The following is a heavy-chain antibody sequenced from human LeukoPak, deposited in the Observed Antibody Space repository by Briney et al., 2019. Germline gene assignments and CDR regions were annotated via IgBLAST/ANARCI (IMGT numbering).Heavy chain of an antibody. CDR3: ASSRWRDAFDI. J-gene: IGHJ3*02. CDR1: GYTFISYY. CDR2: INPSGGST. Sequence: VASVKVSCKASGYTFISYYMHWVRQAPGQGLEWMGIINPSGGSTSYAQKFQGRVTMTRDTSTSTVYMELSSLRSEDTAVYYCASSRWRDAFDIWGQGTMVTVSS. V-gene: IGHV1-46*01. D-gene: IGHD2-15*01.